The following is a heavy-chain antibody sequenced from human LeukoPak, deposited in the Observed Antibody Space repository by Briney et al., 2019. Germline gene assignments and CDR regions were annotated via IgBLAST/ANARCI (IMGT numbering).Heavy chain of an antibody. Sequence: PGGSLRLSCAASGFTFSNTAMSWVRRAPGKGLEWVSAISASGDGTFYTDSVKGRFTVSRDNSKNMLYLQMNSLRGDDTAVYYCAKAGDIVVVVAATYDQWGQGTLVTVSS. CDR1: GFTFSNTA. CDR2: ISASGDGT. CDR3: AKAGDIVVVVAATYDQ. J-gene: IGHJ5*02. D-gene: IGHD2-15*01. V-gene: IGHV3-23*01.